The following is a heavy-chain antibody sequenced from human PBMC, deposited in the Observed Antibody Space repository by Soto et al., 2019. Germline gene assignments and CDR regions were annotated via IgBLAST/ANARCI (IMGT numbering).Heavy chain of an antibody. D-gene: IGHD3-10*01. CDR2: IWYNGSNK. J-gene: IGHJ4*02. Sequence: GGSLRLSCAASGFTFSSYGMHWVRQAPGKGLEWVAVIWYNGSNKYYADSVKGRFTISRDNSKNTLYLQMNSLRAEDTAAYYCARDRLQLFDYWGQGTLVTVSS. V-gene: IGHV3-33*01. CDR3: ARDRLQLFDY. CDR1: GFTFSSYG.